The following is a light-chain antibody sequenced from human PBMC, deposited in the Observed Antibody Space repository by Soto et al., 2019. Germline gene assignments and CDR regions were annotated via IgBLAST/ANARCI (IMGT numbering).Light chain of an antibody. J-gene: IGKJ1*01. CDR3: QQYDNWPWT. CDR2: GAS. Sequence: EIVMTQSPATLSVSPRGRATLSCRASQSISDTLAWYQQKPGQAPRLLIHGASTRAPGFPARFSGSGSGTDFTLTISSLQSEDLAVYYCQQYDNWPWTFGQGTKVEIK. V-gene: IGKV3-15*01. CDR1: QSISDT.